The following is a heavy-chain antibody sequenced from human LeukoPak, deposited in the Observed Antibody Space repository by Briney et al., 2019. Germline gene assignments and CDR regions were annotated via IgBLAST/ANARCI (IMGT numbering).Heavy chain of an antibody. Sequence: GASVKVSCKASGYTFTSYGISWVRQAPGQGLEWMGWISAYNGNTNYAQKLQGRATMTTDTSTSTAYMELRSLRSDDTAVYYCARDPHHSSWIQLSSYYYGMDVWGQGTTVTVSS. D-gene: IGHD5-18*01. CDR2: ISAYNGNT. V-gene: IGHV1-18*01. CDR3: ARDPHHSSWIQLSSYYYGMDV. CDR1: GYTFTSYG. J-gene: IGHJ6*02.